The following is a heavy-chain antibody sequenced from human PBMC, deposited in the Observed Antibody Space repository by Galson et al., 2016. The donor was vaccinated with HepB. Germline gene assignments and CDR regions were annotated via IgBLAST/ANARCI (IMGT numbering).Heavy chain of an antibody. V-gene: IGHV2-5*01. CDR1: GFSLSTVGVG. CDR3: ARQLGSGARGSLDF. J-gene: IGHJ4*02. D-gene: IGHD6-19*01. Sequence: PAVVKPTQTLTLTCTFSGFSLSTVGVGVGWIRQPPGKALEWLALLYWNDDKRYSPSLNSRLTIAKATSKNRVVLTMTNMDPVDTATYYCARQLGSGARGSLDFWGQGTLVTVSS. CDR2: LYWNDDK.